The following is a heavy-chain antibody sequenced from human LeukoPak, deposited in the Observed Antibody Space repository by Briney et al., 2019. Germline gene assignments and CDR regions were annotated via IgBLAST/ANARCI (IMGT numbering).Heavy chain of an antibody. CDR2: IYYSGST. CDR1: GGSISSSSYY. D-gene: IGHD3-22*01. CDR3: ARHRRGITMTAYYFDY. V-gene: IGHV4-39*01. Sequence: PSETLSLTCTVSGGSISSSSYYWGWIRQPPGKGLEWIGSIYYSGSTYYNPSLKSRVTISVDTSKNQFSLKLSSVTAADTAVYYCARHRRGITMTAYYFDYWGQGTLVTVFS. J-gene: IGHJ4*02.